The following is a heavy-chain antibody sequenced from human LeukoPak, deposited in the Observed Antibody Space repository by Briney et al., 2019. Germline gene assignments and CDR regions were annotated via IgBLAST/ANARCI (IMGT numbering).Heavy chain of an antibody. Sequence: GGSLRLSCAASGFTFSSYAMSWVRQAPGKGLEWVSAISGSGGSTYYADSVKGRFTISRDNSKNTLYLQMNSLRAEDTAVYYCASGYTSSSWSLFDYWGKGALVTVSS. CDR3: ASGYTSSSWSLFDY. CDR2: ISGSGGST. CDR1: GFTFSSYA. D-gene: IGHD6-6*01. V-gene: IGHV3-23*01. J-gene: IGHJ4*02.